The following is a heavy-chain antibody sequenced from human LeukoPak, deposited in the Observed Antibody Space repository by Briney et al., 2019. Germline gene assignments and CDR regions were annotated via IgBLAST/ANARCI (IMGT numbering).Heavy chain of an antibody. CDR1: GFTFSSYS. CDR2: ISTSSSTI. V-gene: IGHV3-48*04. D-gene: IGHD2-21*02. CDR3: ALLNPTCCGGDWEGDY. Sequence: GSLRLSCAASGFTFSSYSMNWVRQAPGKGLEWVSYISTSSSTIYYADSAKGRFTISRDNAKNSLYLQMNSLRAEDTAVYYCALLNPTCCGGDWEGDYWGQGTLVTVSS. J-gene: IGHJ4*02.